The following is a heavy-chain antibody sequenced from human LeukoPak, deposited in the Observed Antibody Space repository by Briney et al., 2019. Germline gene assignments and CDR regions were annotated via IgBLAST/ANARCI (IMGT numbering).Heavy chain of an antibody. CDR1: GASISSYY. Sequence: PSETLSLTCTVSGASISSYYWSWIRQPPGKGLEWIGEINHSGSTNYNPSLKSRVTISVDTSKNQFSLKLSSVTAADTAVYYCARRSHYDFWSGYDAGYSYGNRFDYWGQGTLVTVSS. J-gene: IGHJ4*02. V-gene: IGHV4-34*01. CDR2: INHSGST. D-gene: IGHD3-3*01. CDR3: ARRSHYDFWSGYDAGYSYGNRFDY.